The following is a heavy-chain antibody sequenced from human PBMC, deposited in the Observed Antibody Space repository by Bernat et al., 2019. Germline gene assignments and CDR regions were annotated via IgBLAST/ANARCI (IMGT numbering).Heavy chain of an antibody. CDR2: SNK. CDR3: ARLGSRWSLDY. D-gene: IGHD6-19*01. J-gene: IGHJ4*02. V-gene: IGHV3-33*01. Sequence: SNKYYGDSVEGRFTISRDNSKNTVYLQMNSLRAEDTGVYYCARLGSRWSLDYWGQGSLVTVS.